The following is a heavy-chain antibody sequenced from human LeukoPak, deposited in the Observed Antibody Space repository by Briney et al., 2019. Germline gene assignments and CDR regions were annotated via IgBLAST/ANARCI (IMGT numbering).Heavy chain of an antibody. CDR2: INWNGGNT. CDR1: GFSFNDYG. V-gene: IGHV3-20*04. Sequence: GGSLRLSCAASGFSFNDYGMSWVRQGPGKGLEWVSGINWNGGNTGYADSVRGRFTISRDNAKNSVALQMNSLRAEDTAVYYCTRERRGSYYAFESWGQGTLVTVSS. J-gene: IGHJ4*02. CDR3: TRERRGSYYAFES. D-gene: IGHD3-10*01.